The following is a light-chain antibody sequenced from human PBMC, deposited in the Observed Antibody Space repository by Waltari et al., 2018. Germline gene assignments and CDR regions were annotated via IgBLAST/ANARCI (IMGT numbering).Light chain of an antibody. J-gene: IGKJ1*01. CDR1: QSITNW. V-gene: IGKV1-5*03. CDR3: QQYNNYVAT. Sequence: DIQMTQSPSTLSASIGDRVNITCRASQSITNWLAWYPQKPGKAPKLLIYKASTLESGVPSRFSGSGTGTECTLTISSLQPDDFATYYCQQYNNYVATFGQGTKVEIK. CDR2: KAS.